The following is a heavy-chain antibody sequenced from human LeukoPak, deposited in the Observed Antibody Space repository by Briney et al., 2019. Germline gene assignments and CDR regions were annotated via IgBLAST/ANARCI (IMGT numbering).Heavy chain of an antibody. V-gene: IGHV4-34*01. CDR2: INHSGST. Sequence: SETLSLTCAVCGGSFSGYYWSWIRQPPGKGLEWIGEINHSGSTNYNPSLKSRVTISVDTSKNQFSLKLSSVTAADTAVYYCARGLGYCSGGSCQGLFDYWGQGTLVTVSS. CDR1: GGSFSGYY. J-gene: IGHJ4*02. CDR3: ARGLGYCSGGSCQGLFDY. D-gene: IGHD2-15*01.